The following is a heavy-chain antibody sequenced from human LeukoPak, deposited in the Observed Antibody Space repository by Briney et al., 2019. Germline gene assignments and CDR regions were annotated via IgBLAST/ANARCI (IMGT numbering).Heavy chain of an antibody. CDR3: ARVMGTAMVSSGYYFDY. V-gene: IGHV4-59*01. CDR2: IYYSGST. CDR1: GGSISSYY. J-gene: IGHJ4*02. D-gene: IGHD5-18*01. Sequence: SETLFLTCTVSGGSISSYYWSWVRQPPGKGLEWIGYIYYSGSTNYNPSLKSRVTISVDTSKNQFSLKLSSVTAADTAVYYCARVMGTAMVSSGYYFDYWGQGTLVTVSS.